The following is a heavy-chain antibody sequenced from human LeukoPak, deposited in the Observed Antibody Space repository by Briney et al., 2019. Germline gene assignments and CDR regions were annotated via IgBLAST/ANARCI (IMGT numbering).Heavy chain of an antibody. V-gene: IGHV1-69*05. CDR1: GGTFSSYA. J-gene: IGHJ1*01. Sequence: GASVKVSCKASGGTFSSYAISWVRQAPGQGLEWMGRIIPIFGTANYAQKFQGRVTITTDESTSTAYMELSSLRSEDTAVYYCAISCGGDCYPRVAYFQHWGQGTLVTVSS. D-gene: IGHD2-21*01. CDR2: IIPIFGTA. CDR3: AISCGGDCYPRVAYFQH.